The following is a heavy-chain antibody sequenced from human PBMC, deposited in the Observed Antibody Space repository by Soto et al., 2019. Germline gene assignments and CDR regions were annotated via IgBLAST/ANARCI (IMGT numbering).Heavy chain of an antibody. CDR2: INPNSGGT. J-gene: IGHJ4*02. CDR1: GYTFTGYY. Sequence: ASVKVSCKASGYTFTGYYMHWVRQAPGQGLEWMGWINPNSGGTNYAQKFQGRVTMTRDTSISTACMELSRLRSDDTAVYYCAREGSGWSPPDYWGQGTLVTVSS. CDR3: AREGSGWSPPDY. V-gene: IGHV1-2*02. D-gene: IGHD6-19*01.